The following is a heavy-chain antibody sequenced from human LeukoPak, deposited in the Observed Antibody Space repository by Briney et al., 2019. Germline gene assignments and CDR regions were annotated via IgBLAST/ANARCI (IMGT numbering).Heavy chain of an antibody. Sequence: PSETLSLTCAVYGGSFSGYYWSWIRQPPGKGLEWIGEINHSGSTNYNPSLKSRVTISVDTSKNQFSLKLSSVTAADTAVYYCARGHCSSTSCYNSPLDVWGKGTTVTISS. CDR3: ARGHCSSTSCYNSPLDV. V-gene: IGHV4-34*01. CDR2: INHSGST. CDR1: GGSFSGYY. D-gene: IGHD2-2*02. J-gene: IGHJ6*04.